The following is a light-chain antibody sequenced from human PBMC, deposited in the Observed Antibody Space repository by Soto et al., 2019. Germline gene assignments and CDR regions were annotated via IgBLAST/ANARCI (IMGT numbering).Light chain of an antibody. CDR2: EVN. J-gene: IGLJ2*01. CDR1: SSDVGAYNY. Sequence: QSALTQPPSASGSPGQSVTISCTGTSSDVGAYNYVSWYQQHPGKAPKLMIYEVNKRPSGVPDRFSGSKSGNTASLTVSGLQAEDEPDYFCSSYVGNNNLVFGGGTKLTVL. V-gene: IGLV2-8*01. CDR3: SSYVGNNNLV.